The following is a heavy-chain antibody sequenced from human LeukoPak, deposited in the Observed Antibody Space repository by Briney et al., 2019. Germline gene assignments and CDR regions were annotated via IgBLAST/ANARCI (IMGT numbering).Heavy chain of an antibody. CDR3: ARDWGGDGYFDY. CDR2: IYHSGST. V-gene: IGHV4-39*07. J-gene: IGHJ4*02. CDR1: GGSISSGSYY. D-gene: IGHD2-21*02. Sequence: SETLSLTCTVSGGSISSGSYYWSWIRQPPGKGLEWIGSIYHSGSTYYNPSLKSRVTISVDMSKNQFSLKLSSVTAADTAVYYCARDWGGDGYFDYWGQGTLVTVSS.